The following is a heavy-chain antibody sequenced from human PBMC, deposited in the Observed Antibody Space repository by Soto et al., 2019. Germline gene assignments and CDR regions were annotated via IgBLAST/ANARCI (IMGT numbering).Heavy chain of an antibody. D-gene: IGHD6-19*01. CDR1: GFTFSSYG. CDR3: ARDSHVGSGWQLSADY. Sequence: PGGSLRLSCAASGFTFSSYGMHCVRQAPGKGLEWVAVIWYDGSNKYYAESVKGRFTISRDNSKNTLYLQMNSLRAEDTAVYYCARDSHVGSGWQLSADYWGQGTLVTVSS. J-gene: IGHJ4*02. CDR2: IWYDGSNK. V-gene: IGHV3-33*01.